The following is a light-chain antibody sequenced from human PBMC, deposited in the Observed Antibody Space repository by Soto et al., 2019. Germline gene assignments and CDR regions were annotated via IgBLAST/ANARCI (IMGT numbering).Light chain of an antibody. J-gene: IGLJ2*01. CDR3: ETWDSYTQL. CDR1: SGHSSYI. Sequence: QSVLTQSSSASASLGSSVKLTCTLSSGHSSYIIAWHQQQPGKATRYLMKLEGSGSYNKGTGVPDRFSGSSSGADRYLTISNLQSEDEADYYCETWDSYTQLFGGGTKVTVL. V-gene: IGLV4-60*03. CDR2: LEGSGSY.